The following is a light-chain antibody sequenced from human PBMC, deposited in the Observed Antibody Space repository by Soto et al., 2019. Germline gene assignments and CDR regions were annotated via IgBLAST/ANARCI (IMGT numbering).Light chain of an antibody. V-gene: IGKV1-9*01. Sequence: DIQLTQSPSFLSASVGDRVTITCRASQGISSYLAWYQQKPGKAPKLLIYAASTLQSGVPSRFSGSGSGTEFPLTISSLQPEDFATYYCQQLNSYPITCGQGTRLEIK. J-gene: IGKJ5*01. CDR2: AAS. CDR3: QQLNSYPIT. CDR1: QGISSY.